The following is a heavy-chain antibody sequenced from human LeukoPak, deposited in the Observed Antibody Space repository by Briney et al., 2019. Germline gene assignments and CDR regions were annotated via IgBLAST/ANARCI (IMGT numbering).Heavy chain of an antibody. CDR1: GGSISSSSYY. CDR2: IYYSGST. CDR3: ARTYYSNYVFDY. V-gene: IGHV4-61*01. J-gene: IGHJ4*02. D-gene: IGHD4-11*01. Sequence: PSETLSLTCTVSGGSISSSSYYWSWIRQPPGKGLEWIGYIYYSGSTSYNPSLKSRATISVDTSKNQFSLKLSSVTAADTAVYYCARTYYSNYVFDYWGQGTLVTVSS.